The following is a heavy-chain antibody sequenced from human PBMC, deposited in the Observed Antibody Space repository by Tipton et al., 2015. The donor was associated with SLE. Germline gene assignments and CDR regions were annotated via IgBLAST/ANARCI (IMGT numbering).Heavy chain of an antibody. Sequence: SLRLSCAASGFTFSSYSMNWVRQAPGKGLEWVSSISSSSSYIYYADSVKGRFTISRDNAKNSLYLQMNSLRAEDTAVYYCARERAYSGYDYVPYYYYMDVWGKGTTVTVSS. J-gene: IGHJ6*03. CDR3: ARERAYSGYDYVPYYYYMDV. CDR2: ISSSSSYI. CDR1: GFTFSSYS. D-gene: IGHD5-12*01. V-gene: IGHV3-21*01.